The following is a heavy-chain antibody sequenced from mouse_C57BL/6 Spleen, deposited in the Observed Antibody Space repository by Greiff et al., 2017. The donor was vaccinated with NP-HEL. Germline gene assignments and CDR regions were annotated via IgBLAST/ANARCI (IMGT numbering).Heavy chain of an antibody. Sequence: EVQLVESGGGLVKPGGSLKLSCAASGFTFSSYTMSWVRQTPEKRLEWVATISGGGGNTYYPDSVKGRFTISRDNAKNTLYLQMSSLRSEDTALYYCARGITTVVRGFAYWGQGTLVTVSA. V-gene: IGHV5-9*01. CDR3: ARGITTVVRGFAY. CDR1: GFTFSSYT. J-gene: IGHJ3*01. D-gene: IGHD1-1*01. CDR2: ISGGGGNT.